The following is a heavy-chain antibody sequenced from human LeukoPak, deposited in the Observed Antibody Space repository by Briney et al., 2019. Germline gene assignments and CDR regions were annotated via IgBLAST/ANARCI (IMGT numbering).Heavy chain of an antibody. V-gene: IGHV4-39*07. CDR3: ARVRGSYRLDAFDV. J-gene: IGHJ3*01. CDR2: IYYSGST. Sequence: SETLSLTCTVSGGSISSSSYYWGWIRQPPGKGLEWIGSIYYSGSTYYNPSLKSRVTISVDTSKNQFSLKLSSVTAADTAVYYCARVRGSYRLDAFDVWGQGTMVTVSS. D-gene: IGHD3-16*02. CDR1: GGSISSSSYY.